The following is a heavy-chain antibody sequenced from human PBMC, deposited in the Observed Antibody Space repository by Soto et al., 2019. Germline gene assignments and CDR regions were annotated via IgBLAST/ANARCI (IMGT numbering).Heavy chain of an antibody. CDR2: ISGSGGST. CDR1: GFTFSSYA. V-gene: IGHV3-23*01. D-gene: IGHD1-26*01. J-gene: IGHJ1*01. CDR3: AKDRSGSESWLVRYFPH. Sequence: GGSLRLSCAASGFTFSSYAMSWVRQAPGKGLEWVSAISGSGGSTYYADSVKGRFTISRDNSKNTLYLQMNSLRAEDTAVYYCAKDRSGSESWLVRYFPHWGQGTLVTVSS.